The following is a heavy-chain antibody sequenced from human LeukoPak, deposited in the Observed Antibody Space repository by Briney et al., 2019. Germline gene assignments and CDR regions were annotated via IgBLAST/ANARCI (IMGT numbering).Heavy chain of an antibody. CDR2: INPNSGGT. CDR3: ARDHPHYYYYGRDV. CDR1: GYTFTGYY. J-gene: IGHJ6*02. V-gene: IGHV1-2*02. Sequence: ASVKVSCKASGYTFTGYYMHWVRQAPGQGLEWMGWINPNSGGTNYAQKFQGRVTMTRDTSISTAYMELSRLRSDDTAVYYCARDHPHYYYYGRDVGGQGTTVTVSS.